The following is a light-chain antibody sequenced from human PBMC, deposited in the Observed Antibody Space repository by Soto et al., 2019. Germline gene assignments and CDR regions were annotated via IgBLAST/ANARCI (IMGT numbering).Light chain of an antibody. V-gene: IGLV2-11*01. CDR1: SSDVGTYNY. Sequence: QSALTQLRSVSGSPGQSVTISCTGTSSDVGTYNYVSWYQQHPGKAPKLVIYDVTKRPSGVPDRFSGSKSGNTASLTISGLQAEDEADYYCCSYAGSSLWVFGGGTKLTVL. J-gene: IGLJ3*02. CDR2: DVT. CDR3: CSYAGSSLWV.